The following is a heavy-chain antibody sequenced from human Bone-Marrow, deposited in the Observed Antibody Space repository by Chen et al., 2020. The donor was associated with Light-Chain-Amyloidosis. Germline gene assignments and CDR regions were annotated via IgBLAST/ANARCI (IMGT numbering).Heavy chain of an antibody. Sequence: QVQLVDCGGGVVQPGRSLRLSCVASGFIFSDYAMHWVRQAPGKGLEWVALISKDGRKDLYADSVKGRFTVSRENSKNTLYVQMNSLRAEDTAVYYCAREFGRHCSGGNCYSGYFDYWGQGTLVTVSS. CDR1: GFIFSDYA. V-gene: IGHV3-30*04. D-gene: IGHD2-15*01. J-gene: IGHJ4*02. CDR2: ISKDGRKD. CDR3: AREFGRHCSGGNCYSGYFDY.